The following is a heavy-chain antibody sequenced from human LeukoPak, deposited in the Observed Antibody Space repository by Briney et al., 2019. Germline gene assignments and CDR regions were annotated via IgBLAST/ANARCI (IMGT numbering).Heavy chain of an antibody. CDR2: ISGSGGST. Sequence: TGGSLRLSCAASGFTFSSYAMSWVRQAPGKGLEWVSAISGSGGSTYYADSVRGRFTISRDNSKNTLYLQMNSLRAEDTAVYYRARGDTVMVTAVAGTGVDLDYWGQGTLVTVSS. V-gene: IGHV3-23*01. J-gene: IGHJ4*02. CDR1: GFTFSSYA. D-gene: IGHD6-19*01. CDR3: ARGDTVMVTAVAGTGVDLDY.